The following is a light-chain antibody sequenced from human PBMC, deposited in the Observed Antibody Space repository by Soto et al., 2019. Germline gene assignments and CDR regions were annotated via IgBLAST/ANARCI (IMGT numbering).Light chain of an antibody. CDR1: TSHVGGYNY. Sequence: QSALTHPASVSGSPGQSITISCTGTTSHVGGYNYVSWYQQHPGKVPKLMIYDVSNRPSGVSNRFSGSKSGNTASLTISGLQAEDEADYYCSSYTSSDTVVFGGGTKVTVL. J-gene: IGLJ3*02. V-gene: IGLV2-14*03. CDR2: DVS. CDR3: SSYTSSDTVV.